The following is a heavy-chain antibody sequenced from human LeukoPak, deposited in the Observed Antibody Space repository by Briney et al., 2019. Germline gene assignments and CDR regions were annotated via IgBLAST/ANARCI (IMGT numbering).Heavy chain of an antibody. J-gene: IGHJ3*02. V-gene: IGHV3-21*01. CDR3: ARDFYDSSGYLVYAFDI. Sequence: GGSLRLSCAASGFTFSSYSMNWVRQAPGKGLEWVSSISSSSSYIYYADSVKGRFTISRDNAENSLYLQMNSLRAEDTAVYYCARDFYDSSGYLVYAFDIWGQGTMVTVSS. D-gene: IGHD3-22*01. CDR2: ISSSSSYI. CDR1: GFTFSSYS.